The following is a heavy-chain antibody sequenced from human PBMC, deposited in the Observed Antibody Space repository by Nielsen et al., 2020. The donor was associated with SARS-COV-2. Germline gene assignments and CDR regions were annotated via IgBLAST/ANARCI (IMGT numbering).Heavy chain of an antibody. J-gene: IGHJ3*02. CDR1: GFPFSSFA. CDR3: AREDSWELLRTYEGLDI. V-gene: IGHV3-30-3*01. D-gene: IGHD1-26*01. Sequence: GESLKISCAASGFPFSSFAMHWVRQAPGKGLEWVAVISYDGSDEYSADSVKGRFTISRDNAKNTLYLQMTSLRTEDTAVYYCAREDSWELLRTYEGLDIWGQGTMVSVSS. CDR2: ISYDGSDE.